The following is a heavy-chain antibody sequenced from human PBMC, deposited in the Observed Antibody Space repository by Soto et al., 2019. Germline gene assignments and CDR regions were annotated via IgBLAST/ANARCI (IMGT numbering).Heavy chain of an antibody. D-gene: IGHD4-17*01. V-gene: IGHV1-69*02. J-gene: IGHJ6*03. CDR2: IIPILGIA. Sequence: GASVKVSCKASGGTFSSYTISWVRQAPGQGLEWMGRIIPILGIANYAQKFQGRVTITADKSTSTAYMELSSLRSEDTAVYYCARRNHDYGDYNYYYYYMDVWGKGTTVTVSS. CDR3: ARRNHDYGDYNYYYYYMDV. CDR1: GGTFSSYT.